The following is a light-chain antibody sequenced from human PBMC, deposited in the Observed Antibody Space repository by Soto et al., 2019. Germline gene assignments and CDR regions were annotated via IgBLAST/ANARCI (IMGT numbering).Light chain of an antibody. CDR3: LQHNSYPLT. Sequence: DIQMTQSPSSLSSSVGDRVTITCRASQGIRNDLGWYQQKPGKAPKRLIYAASSLQSGVPSRLSGCGSGTEFALAINSLKPEDCATYYCLQHNSYPLTFGGGTKVEIK. CDR1: QGIRND. CDR2: AAS. J-gene: IGKJ4*01. V-gene: IGKV1-17*01.